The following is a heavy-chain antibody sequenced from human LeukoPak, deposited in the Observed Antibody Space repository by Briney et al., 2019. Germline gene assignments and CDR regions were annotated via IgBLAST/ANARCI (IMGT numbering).Heavy chain of an antibody. D-gene: IGHD4-23*01. J-gene: IGHJ3*02. Sequence: PSEPLSLTCTVSGGSISSYYWNWIRQPPGKGLEWFGYIYYSGSTKYNPSPKSRVTISVDTPKNQFSLKVSSVTAADTAVYYCARGNQAGGNNDFDIWGQGTMVTVSS. CDR2: IYYSGST. CDR3: ARGNQAGGNNDFDI. CDR1: GGSISSYY. V-gene: IGHV4-59*01.